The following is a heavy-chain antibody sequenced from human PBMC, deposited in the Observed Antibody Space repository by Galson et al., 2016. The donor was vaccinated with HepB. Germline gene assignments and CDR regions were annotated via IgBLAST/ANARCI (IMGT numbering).Heavy chain of an antibody. CDR2: VHYSGTT. Sequence: SETLSLTCTVSGDSISSSNYYWGWIRQSPGRGLESIASVHYSGTTYYKSSLRGRVTMSIDTSKNQFSLRLNSLTAADTAVYYCARLIGATYDSSGIDYWGQGTLVTVSP. V-gene: IGHV4-39*01. D-gene: IGHD3-22*01. CDR1: GDSISSSNYY. CDR3: ARLIGATYDSSGIDY. J-gene: IGHJ4*02.